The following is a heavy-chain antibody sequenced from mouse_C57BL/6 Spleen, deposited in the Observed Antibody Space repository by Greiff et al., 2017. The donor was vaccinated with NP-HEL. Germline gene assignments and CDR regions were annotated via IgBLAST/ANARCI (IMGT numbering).Heavy chain of an antibody. V-gene: IGHV1-82*01. Sequence: VQLQQSGPELVKPGASVKISCKASGYAFSSSWMNWVKQRPGKGLEWIGRIYPGDGDTNYNGKFKGKATLTADKSSSTASMQLSSLTSEDSAVDFCASPSYGTYVTFDYWGQGTTLTVSS. J-gene: IGHJ2*01. CDR2: IYPGDGDT. CDR3: ASPSYGTYVTFDY. D-gene: IGHD2-10*01. CDR1: GYAFSSSW.